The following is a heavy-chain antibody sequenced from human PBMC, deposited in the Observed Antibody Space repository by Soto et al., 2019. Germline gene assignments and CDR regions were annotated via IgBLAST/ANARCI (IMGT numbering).Heavy chain of an antibody. CDR1: GGSISSSIW. CDR3: ASPQRGNGFDI. D-gene: IGHD6-13*01. Sequence: QVQLQESGPGLVKPSGTLSLTCAVSGGSISSSIWWSWVRQPPGKGLEWIGEIYHSGSTNYNPSLKSRATISVDKSKNQFSLKLSSVTAADTAVYYCASPQRGNGFDIWGQGTMVTVSS. J-gene: IGHJ3*02. V-gene: IGHV4-4*02. CDR2: IYHSGST.